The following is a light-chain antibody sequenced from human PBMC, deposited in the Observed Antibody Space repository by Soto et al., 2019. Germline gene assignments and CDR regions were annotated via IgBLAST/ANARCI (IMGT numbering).Light chain of an antibody. V-gene: IGKV4-1*01. CDR2: WAS. CDR1: QSVFYSFNNKNY. J-gene: IGKJ1*01. Sequence: DIVMTQSPDSLAVSLGERATINCKSSQSVFYSFNNKNYLAWYQQKPGQPPKLLVYWASTRESGVPDRFSGSGSTSHFTLTIGTLQAEDLAVYFCQQYFSSQWSFGQGTRVSIK. CDR3: QQYFSSQWS.